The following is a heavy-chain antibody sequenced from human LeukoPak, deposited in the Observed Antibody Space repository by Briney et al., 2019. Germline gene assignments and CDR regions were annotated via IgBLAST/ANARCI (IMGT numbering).Heavy chain of an antibody. V-gene: IGHV4-30-4*01. Sequence: PSETLSLTCTVSGGSISSGDYYWSWIRQPPGKGLEWIVYMFHSGSTHYNPSLKSRVTISIDTSKNQLSLKLSSVTAADTAVYYCARDYYDSSGSNLNWFDPWGQGTLVTVSS. CDR3: ARDYYDSSGSNLNWFDP. D-gene: IGHD3-22*01. CDR2: MFHSGST. J-gene: IGHJ5*02. CDR1: GGSISSGDYY.